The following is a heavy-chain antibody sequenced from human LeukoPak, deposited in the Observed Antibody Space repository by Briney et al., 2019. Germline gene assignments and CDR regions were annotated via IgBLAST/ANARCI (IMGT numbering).Heavy chain of an antibody. CDR2: INPNSGGT. V-gene: IGHV1-2*02. CDR3: ARSGGIVGATITFDY. CDR1: GYTFTSYY. D-gene: IGHD1-26*01. Sequence: ASVKVSCKASGYTFTSYYMHWVRQAPGQGREWMGWINPNSGGTNYAQKFQGRVTMTRDTSISTAYMELSRLRSDDTAVYYCARSGGIVGATITFDYWGQGTLVTVSS. J-gene: IGHJ4*02.